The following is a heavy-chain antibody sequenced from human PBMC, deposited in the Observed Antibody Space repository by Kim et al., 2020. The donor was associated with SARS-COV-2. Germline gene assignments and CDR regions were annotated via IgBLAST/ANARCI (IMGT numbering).Heavy chain of an antibody. CDR2: ANSDMSTT. J-gene: IGHJ4*01. CDR1: GFIFSTYW. CDR3: ARSADSTMYDH. V-gene: IGHV3-74*01. D-gene: IGHD2-2*01. Sequence: GGSLRLFCSASGFIFSTYWMHWVRQVPGKGLEWVSRANSDMSTTDYADSVKGRFTVSRDNAKNTVYLQMNSLRDDDTAVYYCARSADSTMYDHWGQGTL.